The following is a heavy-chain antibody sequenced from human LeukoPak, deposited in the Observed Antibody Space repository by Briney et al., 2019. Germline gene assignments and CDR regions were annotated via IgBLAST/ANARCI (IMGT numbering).Heavy chain of an antibody. CDR3: ARVGELGYCSGGSCYETFDP. CDR2: ISSSSSYI. D-gene: IGHD2-15*01. V-gene: IGHV3-21*01. CDR1: GFTFSSYS. Sequence: GGSLRLSCAASGFTFSSYSMNWVRQAPGKGLEWVSSISSSSSYIYYADSVKGRFTISRDNAKNSLYLQMNSLRAEGTAVYYCARVGELGYCSGGSCYETFDPWGQGTLVTVSS. J-gene: IGHJ5*02.